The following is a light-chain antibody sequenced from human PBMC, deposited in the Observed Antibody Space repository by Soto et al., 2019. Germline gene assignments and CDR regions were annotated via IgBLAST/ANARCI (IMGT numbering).Light chain of an antibody. Sequence: EIVLTQSPATLSLSPGERATLSCRASQSVSSYLAWFQQKPGQAPRLLIFDASNRPTGIPDRFSGSGSGTDFTLTIRSLEPEDFAVYYCQQYNTWPRTFGQGTKVDI. CDR1: QSVSSY. CDR3: QQYNTWPRT. J-gene: IGKJ1*01. V-gene: IGKV3-11*01. CDR2: DAS.